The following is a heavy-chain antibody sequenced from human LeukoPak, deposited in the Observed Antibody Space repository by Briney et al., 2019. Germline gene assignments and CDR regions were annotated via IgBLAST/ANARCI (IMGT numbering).Heavy chain of an antibody. CDR1: GYTFTSYD. Sequence: SVKVSCKASGYTFTSYDINWVRQATGQGLEWMGGIIPIFGTANYAQKFQGRVTITADESTSTAYMELSSLRSEDTAVYYCARGPKPYYFDYWGQGTLVTVSS. CDR2: IIPIFGTA. V-gene: IGHV1-69*13. J-gene: IGHJ4*02. CDR3: ARGPKPYYFDY.